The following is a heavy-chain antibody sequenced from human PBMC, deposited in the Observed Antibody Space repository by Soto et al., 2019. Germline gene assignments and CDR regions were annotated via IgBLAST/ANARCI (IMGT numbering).Heavy chain of an antibody. J-gene: IGHJ4*02. Sequence: EVQLVESGGGLVQPGGSLRLSCAASGFTFSSYSMNWVRQAPGQGLEWVSYISSSSSTIYYADSVKGRFTISRDNAKNSLYLQMNSLRAEDTAVYYCAREKAHDYGDYWGQGTLVTVSS. CDR2: ISSSSSTI. CDR3: AREKAHDYGDY. V-gene: IGHV3-48*01. CDR1: GFTFSSYS.